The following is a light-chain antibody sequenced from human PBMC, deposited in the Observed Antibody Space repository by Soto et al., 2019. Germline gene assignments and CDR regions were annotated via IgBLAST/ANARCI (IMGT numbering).Light chain of an antibody. Sequence: DIQMTQSPSSLSASVGDRVTITCRASQSISTYLNWYQQKPGTAPKLLMYGASSLQSGVPSRFSRSGSGTDFTLTIGSLQPEDFATYYCRQSYSTPLTFGRGTKV. CDR2: GAS. J-gene: IGKJ4*01. CDR1: QSISTY. V-gene: IGKV1-39*01. CDR3: RQSYSTPLT.